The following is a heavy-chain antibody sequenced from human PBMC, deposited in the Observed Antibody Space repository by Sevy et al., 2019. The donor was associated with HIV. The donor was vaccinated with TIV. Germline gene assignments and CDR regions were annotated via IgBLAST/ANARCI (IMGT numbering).Heavy chain of an antibody. V-gene: IGHV1-2*02. CDR2: INPKSGAT. CDR1: GYTFSDTGYY. J-gene: IGHJ6*02. CDR3: ARESYDFWTGPVDYDYGMDV. D-gene: IGHD3-3*01. Sequence: ASVKVSCKASGYTFSDTGYYVHWVRQAPGQGLEWMGWINPKSGATNYAQKFQGRVTMTRDTSVSTANMELSRLTSDDTAVYYCARESYDFWTGPVDYDYGMDVWGQGTTVTVSS.